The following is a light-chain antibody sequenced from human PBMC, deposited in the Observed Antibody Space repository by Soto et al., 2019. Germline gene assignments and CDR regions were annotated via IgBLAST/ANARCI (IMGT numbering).Light chain of an antibody. CDR3: QQYNSYSGT. CDR2: AAS. Sequence: DIQMTQSPSSLSASVGDRVTITCRASQGISAYVLWVRQSPRKSPKSVNYAASTWQRGVPSKFGGSRSRTDLTVTISSLPPEEFVTYCCQQYNSYSGTIGQGTRLEVK. V-gene: IGKV1-16*02. CDR1: QGISAY. J-gene: IGKJ5*01.